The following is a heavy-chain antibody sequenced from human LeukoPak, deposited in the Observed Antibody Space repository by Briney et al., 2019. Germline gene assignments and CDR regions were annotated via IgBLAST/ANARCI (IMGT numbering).Heavy chain of an antibody. Sequence: GQSLKISCNGSGYSFTSYWIGWARQVPGKGLEWMGSIYPGDSDTRYSPSFQGQVAISADKSISTTYLQWSSLKASDTAMYYCARGPPIMITFGGVIALDYWGQGTLVTVSA. V-gene: IGHV5-51*01. CDR1: GYSFTSYW. D-gene: IGHD3-16*02. CDR2: IYPGDSDT. CDR3: ARGPPIMITFGGVIALDY. J-gene: IGHJ4*02.